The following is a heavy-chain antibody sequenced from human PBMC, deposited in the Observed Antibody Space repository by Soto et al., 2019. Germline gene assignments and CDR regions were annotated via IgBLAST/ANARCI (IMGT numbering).Heavy chain of an antibody. CDR2: TYYGASS. CDR1: GYSISSGYY. J-gene: IGHJ4*02. V-gene: IGHV4-38-2*01. D-gene: IGHD6-13*01. CDR3: VRVAGSASWYETDS. Sequence: SETLSLTCAVSGYSISSGYYWGWIRQPPGRGLEWLGTTYYGASSYYNPSLRSRITILLDASTNQLSLKLSSVTAADTAVYFCVRVAGSASWYETDSWGQGILVTVSS.